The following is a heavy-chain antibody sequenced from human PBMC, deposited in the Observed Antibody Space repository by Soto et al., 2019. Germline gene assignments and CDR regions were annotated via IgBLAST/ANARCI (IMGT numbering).Heavy chain of an antibody. CDR2: IYYSGST. CDR3: ARDYYYDSSGLGYYYYYGMDV. CDR1: GGSISSGGYY. D-gene: IGHD3-22*01. V-gene: IGHV4-31*03. J-gene: IGHJ6*02. Sequence: SETLSLTCTVSGGSISSGGYYWSWIRQHPGKGLEWIGYIYYSGSTYYNPSLKSRVTISVDTSKNQFSLKLSSVTAADTAVYYCARDYYYDSSGLGYYYYYGMDVWGQGTTVTVSS.